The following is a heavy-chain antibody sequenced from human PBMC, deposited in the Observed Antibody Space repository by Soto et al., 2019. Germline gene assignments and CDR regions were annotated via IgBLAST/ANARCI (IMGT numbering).Heavy chain of an antibody. CDR1: RYTFTSYY. CDR3: ARGGIRWLQFHYFDY. V-gene: IGHV1-46*01. CDR2: INPSGGST. Sequence: ASVKVSCKASRYTFTSYYMHWVRQAPGQGLEWMGIINPSGGSTSYAQKFQGRVTMTRDTSTSTVYMELSSLRSEDTAVYYCARGGIRWLQFHYFDYWGQGTLVTVSS. D-gene: IGHD5-12*01. J-gene: IGHJ4*02.